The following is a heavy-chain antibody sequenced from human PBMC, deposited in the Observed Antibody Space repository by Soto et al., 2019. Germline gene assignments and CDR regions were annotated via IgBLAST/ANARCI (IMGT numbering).Heavy chain of an antibody. D-gene: IGHD4-17*01. V-gene: IGHV4-4*07. CDR3: ARERANFGDLEY. CDR2: IYTSAST. Sequence: QVQLQESVPRLVKPSETLSLTCTVSGGSISSYYWTWIRQPAGKGLEWIGRIYTSASTNYSPSLKSRVTMSVDTSKSQFSLKLSSVTAADTALYYCARERANFGDLEYWGQGALVTVSS. CDR1: GGSISSYY. J-gene: IGHJ4*02.